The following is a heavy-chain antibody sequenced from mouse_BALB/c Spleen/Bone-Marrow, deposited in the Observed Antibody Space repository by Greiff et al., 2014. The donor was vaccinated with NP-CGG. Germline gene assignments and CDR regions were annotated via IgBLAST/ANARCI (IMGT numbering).Heavy chain of an antibody. CDR1: GYTSTSYY. J-gene: IGHJ4*01. D-gene: IGHD6-2*01. V-gene: IGHV1S56*01. CDR3: ARSLSHYAMDY. Sequence: QVQLQQPGPELVKPGASVRISCKASGYTSTSYYIHWVKQRPGQGLEWIGWIYPGNVNTKYNEKFKGKATLTADKSSSTAYMQLSSLTSEDSAVYFCARSLSHYAMDYWGQGTSVTVSA. CDR2: IYPGNVNT.